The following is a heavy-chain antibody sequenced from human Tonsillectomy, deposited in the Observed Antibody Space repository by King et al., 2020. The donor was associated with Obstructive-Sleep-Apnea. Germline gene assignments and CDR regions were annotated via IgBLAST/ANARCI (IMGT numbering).Heavy chain of an antibody. J-gene: IGHJ3*02. CDR2: ISYDGSNK. D-gene: IGHD1-26*01. CDR3: ARESGSYGAFDI. Sequence: VQLVESGGGVVQPGRSLRLSFAASGFTFSSYAMHWVRQAPGKGLEWVAVISYDGSNKYYADPVKGRFTLSRDNSKNTLYMQMNSLRAEDTAVYYCARESGSYGAFDIWGQGTMVTVSS. V-gene: IGHV3-30-3*01. CDR1: GFTFSSYA.